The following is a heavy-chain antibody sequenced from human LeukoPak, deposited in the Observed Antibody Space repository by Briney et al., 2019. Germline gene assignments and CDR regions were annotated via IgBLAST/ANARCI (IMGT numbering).Heavy chain of an antibody. CDR1: GFTFGDYA. CDR2: IRSKAYGGTT. Sequence: GGSLRLSCIASGFTFGDYAMSWVRQAPGKGLEWVGFIRSKAYGGTTEYAASVKGRFTISRDDSKSIAYLQMNSLKTEDTAVYYCTKYGDYYYYMDVWGKGTTVTISS. J-gene: IGHJ6*03. CDR3: TKYGDYYYYMDV. V-gene: IGHV3-49*04. D-gene: IGHD4-17*01.